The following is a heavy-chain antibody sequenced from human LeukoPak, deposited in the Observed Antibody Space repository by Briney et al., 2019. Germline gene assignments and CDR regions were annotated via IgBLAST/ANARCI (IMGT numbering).Heavy chain of an antibody. CDR1: GFTFSSYA. J-gene: IGHJ4*02. CDR2: ISYDGSNK. V-gene: IGHV3-30-3*01. CDR3: ASPGDTAMAVFDY. Sequence: GRSLRPSCAASGFTFSSYAMHWVRQAPGKGLEWVAVISYDGSNKYYADSVKGRFTISRDNSKNTLYLQMNSLRAEDTAVYYCASPGDTAMAVFDYWGQGTLVTVSS. D-gene: IGHD5-18*01.